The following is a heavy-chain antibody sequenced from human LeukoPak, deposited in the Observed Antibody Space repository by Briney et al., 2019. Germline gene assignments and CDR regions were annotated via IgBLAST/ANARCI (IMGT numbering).Heavy chain of an antibody. Sequence: SETLSLTCTVSGGSISSYYWSWVRQPPGKGLEWIGYFHYSGTTNYTPSLESRVTISLDTSKNQFSLKRSSVAAADTAVYYCARGDANWGVVDYWGQGTLVTVSS. CDR3: ARGDANWGVVDY. V-gene: IGHV4-59*01. CDR2: FHYSGTT. J-gene: IGHJ4*02. CDR1: GGSISSYY. D-gene: IGHD7-27*01.